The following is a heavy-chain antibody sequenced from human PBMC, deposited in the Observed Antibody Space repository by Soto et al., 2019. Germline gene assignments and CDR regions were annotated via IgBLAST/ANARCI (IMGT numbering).Heavy chain of an antibody. CDR2: IKSKSDGGTT. Sequence: EVQLAESGGGLVGPGGSLRLSCAASGFILSNAWMNWVRQAPGKGLEWVGRIKSKSDGGTTDYAAPVKGRFTISRDDSTRTLYLQMNSLETEDTAVYYCSVDPLYYYYGMDVWGQGTTVTVSS. V-gene: IGHV3-15*07. J-gene: IGHJ6*02. CDR1: GFILSNAW. CDR3: SVDPLYYYYGMDV.